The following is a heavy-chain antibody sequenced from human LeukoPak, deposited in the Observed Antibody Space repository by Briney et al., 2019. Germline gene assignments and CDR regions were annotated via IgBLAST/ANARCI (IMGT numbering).Heavy chain of an antibody. Sequence: GRSLRLSCAASGFTFSSYAMHWVRQAPGKGLEWVAVTSYDGSNKYYADSVKGRFTISRDNSKNTLYLQMNSLRAEDTAVYYCARGPAPRDYYYYYGMDVWGQGTTVTVSS. J-gene: IGHJ6*02. CDR1: GFTFSSYA. V-gene: IGHV3-30*04. CDR3: ARGPAPRDYYYYYGMDV. CDR2: TSYDGSNK.